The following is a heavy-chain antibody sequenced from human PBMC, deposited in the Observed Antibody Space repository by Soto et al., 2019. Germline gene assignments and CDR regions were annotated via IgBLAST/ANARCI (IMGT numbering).Heavy chain of an antibody. D-gene: IGHD1-1*01. CDR3: ARDLATGTDS. J-gene: IGHJ5*01. Sequence: QVQLQESGPGLVKPSGTLSLTCAVSGDSITRSNWWSWVRQAPGKGQEWIGEIYPSGATTYNPSLKSRAAISVDASNNHFSLKLTSVTAAETAVYFCARDLATGTDSWGRGTLVTVAS. V-gene: IGHV4-4*02. CDR1: GDSITRSNW. CDR2: IYPSGAT.